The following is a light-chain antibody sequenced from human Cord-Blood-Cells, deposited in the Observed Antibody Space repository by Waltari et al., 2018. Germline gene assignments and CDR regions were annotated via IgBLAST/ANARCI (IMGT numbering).Light chain of an antibody. CDR2: YKSDSDK. Sequence: QAVLTHPASLSASPGAAASPTCPLRSGINVGTSRLYWYHLLPGRPPQHLLRYKSDSDKHQRSGVPSRFSGSKDASANAGILLFSGLQSEDDADYYCMIWHSSAYVFGTGTKVTVL. CDR1: SGINVGTSR. V-gene: IGLV5-45*01. J-gene: IGLJ1*01. CDR3: MIWHSSAYV.